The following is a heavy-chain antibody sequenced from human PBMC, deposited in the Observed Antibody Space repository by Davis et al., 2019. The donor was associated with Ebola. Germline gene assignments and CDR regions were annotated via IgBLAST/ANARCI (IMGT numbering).Heavy chain of an antibody. Sequence: SVKVSCKASGFTFTSSAVQWVRQARGQRLEWIGWIVVGSGNTNYAQKFQERVTMTTDTSTSTAYMELRSLRSDDTAVYYCARRYCDSSGWYGYFDYWGQGTLVTVSS. CDR3: ARRYCDSSGWYGYFDY. V-gene: IGHV1-58*01. D-gene: IGHD6-19*01. J-gene: IGHJ4*02. CDR2: IVVGSGNT. CDR1: GFTFTSSA.